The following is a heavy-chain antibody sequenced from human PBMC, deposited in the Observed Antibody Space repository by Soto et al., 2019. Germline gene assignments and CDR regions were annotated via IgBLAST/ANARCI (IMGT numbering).Heavy chain of an antibody. CDR3: ARPLSYCTNGVCYSGWYFDL. V-gene: IGHV5-10-1*01. CDR2: IDPSDSYT. J-gene: IGHJ2*01. CDR1: GYSFTSYW. Sequence: GESLKISCKGSGYSFTSYWVSWVRQMPGKGLKWMGRIDPSDSYTNYSPSFQGHVTISADKSISTAYLQWSSLKASDTAMYYCARPLSYCTNGVCYSGWYFDLWGRGTLVTVPS. D-gene: IGHD2-8*01.